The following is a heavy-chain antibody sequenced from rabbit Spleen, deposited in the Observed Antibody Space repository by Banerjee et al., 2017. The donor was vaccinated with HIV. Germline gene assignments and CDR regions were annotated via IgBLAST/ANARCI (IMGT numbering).Heavy chain of an antibody. Sequence: QSLEESGGDLVKPGASLTLTCIASGVSFSGDSYMSWVRQAPGKGLEWIGFIYTGNGKNYYASWAKGRFTISKTSSTTVTLQVTSLTAADTATYFCTRDDGSGHYIDGYFNLWGPWTLVTVS. V-gene: IGHV1S40*01. CDR1: GVSFSGDSY. D-gene: IGHD1-1*01. J-gene: IGHJ4*01. CDR2: IYTGNGKN. CDR3: TRDDGSGHYIDGYFNL.